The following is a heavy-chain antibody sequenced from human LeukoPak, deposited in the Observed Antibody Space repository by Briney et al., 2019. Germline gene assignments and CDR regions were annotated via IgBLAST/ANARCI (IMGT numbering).Heavy chain of an antibody. Sequence: ASVKVSCKASGYTFTNNDIHWVRQATGQGLEWMGWISAYNGNTNYAQKLQGRVTMTTDTSTSTAYMELRSLRSDDTAVYYCARSLTVYYFDYWGQGTLVTVSS. D-gene: IGHD2-8*01. V-gene: IGHV1-18*01. CDR2: ISAYNGNT. J-gene: IGHJ4*02. CDR3: ARSLTVYYFDY. CDR1: GYTFTNND.